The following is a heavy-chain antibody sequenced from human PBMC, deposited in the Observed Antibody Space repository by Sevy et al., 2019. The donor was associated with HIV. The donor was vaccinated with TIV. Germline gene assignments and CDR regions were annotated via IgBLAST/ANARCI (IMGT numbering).Heavy chain of an antibody. V-gene: IGHV4-59*12. CDR2: IDYSGST. CDR3: ARDRFQQLGLPWYYYYGMDV. Sequence: SENLSLTCTVSGGSISSYYWSWIRQPPGKGPEWIGYIDYSGSTNYNPSLKSRVTIVLDTSKKQFSLKLNSVTAADTAVYYSARDRFQQLGLPWYYYYGMDVWGQGTTVTVSS. D-gene: IGHD6-13*01. J-gene: IGHJ6*02. CDR1: GGSISSYY.